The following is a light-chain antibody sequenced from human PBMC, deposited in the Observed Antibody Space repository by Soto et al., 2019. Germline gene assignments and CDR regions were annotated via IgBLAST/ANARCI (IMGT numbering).Light chain of an antibody. J-gene: IGLJ2*01. CDR2: DDN. V-gene: IGLV2-14*01. CDR1: SSDVGGYNY. CDR3: SSYTSSIS. Sequence: QSALTQPASVSGSPGQSITISCTGTSSDVGGYNYVSWYQQHPGKAPKLMIYDDNTRPSGVSNRFSGSKSGNTASLTISGLQAEDEADYYCSSYTSSISFGGGTKVTVL.